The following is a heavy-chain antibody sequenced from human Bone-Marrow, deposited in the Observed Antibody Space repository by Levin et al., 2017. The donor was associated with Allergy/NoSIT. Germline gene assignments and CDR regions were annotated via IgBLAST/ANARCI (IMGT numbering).Heavy chain of an antibody. CDR3: ATTLRGSGSYED. D-gene: IGHD3-10*01. V-gene: IGHV3-21*01. CDR2: ISTTSTYI. CDR1: GFTFGSFS. Sequence: GESLKISCAGSGFTFGSFSMNWVRQAPGKGLEWVSYISTTSTYIYYANSVKGRFTISRDNAKNSLFLQMNSLRADDTAIYYCATTLRGSGSYEDWGQGTVVTVSS. J-gene: IGHJ4*02.